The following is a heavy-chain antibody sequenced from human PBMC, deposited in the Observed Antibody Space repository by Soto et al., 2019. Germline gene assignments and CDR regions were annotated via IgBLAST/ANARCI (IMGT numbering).Heavy chain of an antibody. Sequence: SETLSLTCTVSGGSISSGGYYWSWIRQHPGKGLEWIGYIYYSGSTYYNPSLKSRVTISVDTSKNQFSLKLSSVTAADTAVYCCARDLGYCSGGSCSHKNWFDPWGQGTLVTSPQ. D-gene: IGHD2-15*01. V-gene: IGHV4-31*03. J-gene: IGHJ5*02. CDR2: IYYSGST. CDR1: GGSISSGGYY. CDR3: ARDLGYCSGGSCSHKNWFDP.